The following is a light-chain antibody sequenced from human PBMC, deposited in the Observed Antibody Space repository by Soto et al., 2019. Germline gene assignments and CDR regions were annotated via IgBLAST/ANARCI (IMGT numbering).Light chain of an antibody. CDR1: QSVSSSY. CDR3: QQYGSSPLT. CDR2: GAS. V-gene: IGKV3-20*01. Sequence: EIVLTQSPGTLSLSPGERATLSCRASQSVSSSYLAWYQQKPGQAPRLLIYGASSRATGIPDRFSGSGSGTDITLTISRLAPEDFAVYYWQQYGSSPLTFGPGTKVDIK. J-gene: IGKJ3*01.